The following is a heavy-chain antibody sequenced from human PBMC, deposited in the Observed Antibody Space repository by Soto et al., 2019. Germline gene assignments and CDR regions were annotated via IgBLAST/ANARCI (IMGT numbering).Heavy chain of an antibody. V-gene: IGHV4-4*02. D-gene: IGHD2-15*01. CDR3: ASRVVVVARSWFDP. CDR2: IYHSGST. Sequence: SETLSLTCAVSSGSISSSNWWSWVRQPPGKGLEWIGEIYHSGSTNYNPSLKSRVTISVDKSKNQFSLKLSSVTAADTAVYYCASRVVVVARSWFDPWGQGTLVTVSS. CDR1: SGSISSSNW. J-gene: IGHJ5*02.